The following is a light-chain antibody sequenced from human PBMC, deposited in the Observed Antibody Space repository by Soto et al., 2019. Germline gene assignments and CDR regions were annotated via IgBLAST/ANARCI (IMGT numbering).Light chain of an antibody. V-gene: IGLV2-14*01. CDR3: SSFARIRTRV. CDR1: SSDVGAYSY. Sequence: QSALTQPASVSGSPGQSIAISCTGTSSDVGAYSYVSWYQQYPGKAPTLIISEVSNRPSGVSNRFSGSKSGNTASLTISRLQAEDEADYYCSSFARIRTRVIGGGTKLTVL. CDR2: EVS. J-gene: IGLJ3*02.